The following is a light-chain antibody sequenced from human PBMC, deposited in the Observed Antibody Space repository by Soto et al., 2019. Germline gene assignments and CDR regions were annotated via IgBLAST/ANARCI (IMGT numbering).Light chain of an antibody. Sequence: QSVLTQPPSASGTPGQRVSISCSGSSSNIGGNAVNWYQQLPGTAPKLLIYNNDQRPSGVPDRFSGSKSGTSASLAISGLQSDDEADYFCAAWDDSLNGWVFGGGTQLTVL. CDR2: NND. CDR1: SSNIGGNA. CDR3: AAWDDSLNGWV. V-gene: IGLV1-44*01. J-gene: IGLJ3*02.